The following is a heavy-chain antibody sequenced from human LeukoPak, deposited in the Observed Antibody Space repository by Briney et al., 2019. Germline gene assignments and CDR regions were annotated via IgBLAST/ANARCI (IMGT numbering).Heavy chain of an antibody. J-gene: IGHJ4*02. V-gene: IGHV3-23*01. CDR2: ISTTGGYT. CDR1: GFSFSTYD. Sequence: GGSLRLSCVGSGFSFSTYDMGWVRQTPGKGLEWVSAISTTGGYTEDADSVKDRFTISRDNSQNTLFLQMHSLRAEDTAVYYCAKKPATIKFPFDIWGQGTLVTVSP. D-gene: IGHD5-24*01. CDR3: AKKPATIKFPFDI.